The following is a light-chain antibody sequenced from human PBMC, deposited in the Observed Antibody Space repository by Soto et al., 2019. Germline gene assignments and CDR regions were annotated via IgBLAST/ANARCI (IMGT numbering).Light chain of an antibody. CDR3: QHYDDLPAFT. V-gene: IGKV1-33*01. CDR2: DAI. CDR1: RGIGFY. J-gene: IGKJ2*01. Sequence: DIQMTQSPSSLSASVGDRVTITCQASRGIGFYLNWYHQKPGKAPEILIYDAINLKAGVPSRFSGSGSGTFFTFYISSLQPEDVGTYFCQHYDDLPAFTFGQGTKLEIK.